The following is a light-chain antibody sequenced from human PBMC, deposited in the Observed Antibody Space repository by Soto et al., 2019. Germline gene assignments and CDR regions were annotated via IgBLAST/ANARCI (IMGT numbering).Light chain of an antibody. J-gene: IGLJ2*01. CDR1: SSDVGGYNF. CDR2: EVS. Sequence: QSVLTQPPSASGSPGQSVTISCTGTSSDVGGYNFVSWYQQHPGKAPKLMIYEVSERPSGVPYRFSGSKSGNTASLTGSGLQAEDEADYYCSSYAGSNIVVFGGGTKLTVL. V-gene: IGLV2-8*01. CDR3: SSYAGSNIVV.